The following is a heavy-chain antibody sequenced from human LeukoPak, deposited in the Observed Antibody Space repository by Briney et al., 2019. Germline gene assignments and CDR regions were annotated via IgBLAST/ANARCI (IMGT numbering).Heavy chain of an antibody. J-gene: IGHJ4*02. CDR2: ISYDGSTK. V-gene: IGHV3-30-3*01. CDR3: ARDRSASSGSYWSGITISGWCDY. D-gene: IGHD3-10*01. CDR1: GFTFSSYA. Sequence: PAGGSLRLSCAASGFTFSSYAMHWVRQAPGKGLEWVAVISYDGSTKYYADSVKGRFSISRDNSKNSLYLQMNNLRGEDTAVYYCARDRSASSGSYWSGITISGWCDYWGQGTLVIVSS.